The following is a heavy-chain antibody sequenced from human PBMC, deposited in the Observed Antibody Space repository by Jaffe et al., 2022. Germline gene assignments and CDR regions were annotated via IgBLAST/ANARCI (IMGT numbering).Heavy chain of an antibody. CDR2: ISSSSSTI. CDR3: ARVQETSGWPKEEDAFDI. V-gene: IGHV3-48*01. J-gene: IGHJ3*02. D-gene: IGHD6-19*01. CDR1: GLTFSKYS. Sequence: EVQLVESGGGLAQPGGSLRLSCAASGLTFSKYSMSWVRQAPGEGLEWLSYISSSSSTIYYADSVKGRFTISRDNAKNSLSLQMSSLRAEDTAVYYCARVQETSGWPKEEDAFDIWGQGTMVTVSS.